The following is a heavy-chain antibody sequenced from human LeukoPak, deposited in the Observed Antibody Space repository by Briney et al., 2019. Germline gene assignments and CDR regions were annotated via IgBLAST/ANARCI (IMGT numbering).Heavy chain of an antibody. CDR2: IGTSDTII. V-gene: IGHV3-11*01. J-gene: IGHJ4*02. CDR3: ARGVAPDF. Sequence: KPGGSLRLFCVASGFPFSDYYMSWIRQAPGKGLEWISYIGTSDTIIYYADSVKGRFTVSRDNAKKSLYLQMNSLRAEDTAVYYCARGVAPDFWGQGTLVTVSS. D-gene: IGHD5-12*01. CDR1: GFPFSDYY.